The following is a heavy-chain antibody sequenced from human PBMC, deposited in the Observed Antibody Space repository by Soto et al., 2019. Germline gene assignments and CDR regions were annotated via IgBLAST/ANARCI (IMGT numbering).Heavy chain of an antibody. D-gene: IGHD3-10*01. V-gene: IGHV3-30*18. CDR3: SKDLAYYGSGTYYALDV. Sequence: QVQLVESGGGAVQPGRSLRLSCAASGFPFSRYAMHWVRQAPGKGLEWVAVISYDGSNKYHADSVKGRFTISRDNSKNTLFLQMDSLRGDDTAMYYCSKDLAYYGSGTYYALDVWGQGTTVTVSS. CDR1: GFPFSRYA. CDR2: ISYDGSNK. J-gene: IGHJ6*02.